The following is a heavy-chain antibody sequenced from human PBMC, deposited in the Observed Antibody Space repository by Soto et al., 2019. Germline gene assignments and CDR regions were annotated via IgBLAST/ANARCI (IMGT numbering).Heavy chain of an antibody. Sequence: VTLKESGPVLVKPTEILTLTCTVSGFSLSNARMGVSWIRQPPGKALEWLAHIFSNDEKSYSTSLKSRLTISKDTSKSQVVLTMTNMDPVDTATYYCARIRKVGGRYYFDYWGQGTLVTVSS. CDR3: ARIRKVGGRYYFDY. V-gene: IGHV2-26*01. J-gene: IGHJ4*02. D-gene: IGHD6-19*01. CDR2: IFSNDEK. CDR1: GFSLSNARMG.